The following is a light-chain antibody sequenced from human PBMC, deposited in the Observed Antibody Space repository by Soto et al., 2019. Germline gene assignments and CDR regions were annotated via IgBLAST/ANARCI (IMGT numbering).Light chain of an antibody. V-gene: IGLV2-14*03. CDR3: AAWDDSLSGWV. CDR2: GVT. J-gene: IGLJ3*02. CDR1: HNDIGTYDY. Sequence: QSALTQPTSVSGSPGQSITISCTGNHNDIGTYDYVSWYQQHPGRAPRLLIHGVTTRPSGVPDRFSASKSGTSASLAISGLRSDDEADYYCAAWDDSLSGWVFGGGTKLTVL.